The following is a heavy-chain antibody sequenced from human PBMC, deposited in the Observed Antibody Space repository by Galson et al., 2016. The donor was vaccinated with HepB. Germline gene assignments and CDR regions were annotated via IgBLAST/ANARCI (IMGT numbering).Heavy chain of an antibody. CDR3: AGGRLPTSYYGLAY. Sequence: SLRLSCAASGFTFSNYWMHWVRQTPGKGLVWVSRINPDGSNTIYADSVKGRFTISRDNAKNTLYLQMNSLRAEDTAVYYCAGGRLPTSYYGLAYWGQGTLVTVSS. V-gene: IGHV3-74*01. J-gene: IGHJ4*02. CDR1: GFTFSNYW. D-gene: IGHD3-10*01. CDR2: INPDGSNT.